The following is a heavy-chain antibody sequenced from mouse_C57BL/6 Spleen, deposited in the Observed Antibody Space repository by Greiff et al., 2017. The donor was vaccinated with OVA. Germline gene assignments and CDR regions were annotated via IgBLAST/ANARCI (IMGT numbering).Heavy chain of an antibody. J-gene: IGHJ4*01. V-gene: IGHV2-9-1*01. D-gene: IGHD3-2*02. CDR2: IWTGGGT. CDR1: GFSLTSYA. Sequence: QVQLKQSGPGLVAPSQSLSITCTVSGFSLTSYAISWVRQPPGKGLEWLGVIWTGGGTNYNSALKSRLSISKDNSKSQVFLKMNSLQTDDTARDYCARSIQGREDYAMDYWGQGTSVTVSS. CDR3: ARSIQGREDYAMDY.